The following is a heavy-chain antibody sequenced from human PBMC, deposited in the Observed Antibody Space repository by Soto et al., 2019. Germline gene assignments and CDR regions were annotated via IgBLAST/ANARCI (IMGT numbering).Heavy chain of an antibody. D-gene: IGHD1-26*01. Sequence: SETLSLTSIVSVASIRIRRCHGGWIRQPPGKGLEWIASIKYSGTTFSNPSLKSRVTLSVDTSKNQFAPKLSSVTAAETAVYYCARHGINGSYYDAFDIWGQGTMVT. J-gene: IGHJ3*02. CDR3: ARHGINGSYYDAFDI. CDR2: IKYSGTT. CDR1: VASIRIRRCH. V-gene: IGHV4-39*01.